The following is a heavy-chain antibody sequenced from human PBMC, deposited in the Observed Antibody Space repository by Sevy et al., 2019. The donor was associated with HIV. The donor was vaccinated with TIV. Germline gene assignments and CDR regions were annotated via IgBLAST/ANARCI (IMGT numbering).Heavy chain of an antibody. Sequence: SETLSLTCTVSGGSISSYYWSWIRQPPGKGLEWIGYIYYSGSTNYNPSLKSRVTISVDTSKNQFSLRLSSGTAADTAGYYWARRIMGHVDVWGKGTTVTVSS. CDR1: GGSISSYY. CDR3: ARRIMGHVDV. CDR2: IYYSGST. J-gene: IGHJ6*04. V-gene: IGHV4-59*08. D-gene: IGHD2-8*01.